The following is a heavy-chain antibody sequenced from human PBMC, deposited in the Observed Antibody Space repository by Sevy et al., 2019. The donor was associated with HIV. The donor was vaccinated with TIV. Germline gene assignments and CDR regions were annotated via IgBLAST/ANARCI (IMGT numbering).Heavy chain of an antibody. Sequence: GGSLRLSCAASGFTFSNFVMNWVRQAPGKGLEWVSYISSRGSTIYYADSVKGRFTISRDNAKNSLFLQMNSLRDEDTAVYYGAILTSFGVVTAFDYWGQGTLVTVSS. V-gene: IGHV3-48*02. D-gene: IGHD3-3*01. CDR2: ISSRGSTI. J-gene: IGHJ4*02. CDR3: AILTSFGVVTAFDY. CDR1: GFTFSNFV.